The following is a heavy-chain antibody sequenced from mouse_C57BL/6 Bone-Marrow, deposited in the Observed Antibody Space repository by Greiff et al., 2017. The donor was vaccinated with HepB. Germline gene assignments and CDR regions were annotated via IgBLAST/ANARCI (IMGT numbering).Heavy chain of an antibody. CDR1: GYTFTSYW. V-gene: IGHV1-55*01. J-gene: IGHJ3*01. D-gene: IGHD2-4*01. Sequence: QVHVKQPGAELVKPGASVKMSCKASGYTFTSYWITWVKQRPGQGLEWIGDIYPGSGSTNYNEKFKSKATLTVDTSSSTAYMQLSSLTSEDSAVYHCANFYYDYDGWFAYWGQGTLVTVSA. CDR2: IYPGSGST. CDR3: ANFYYDYDGWFAY.